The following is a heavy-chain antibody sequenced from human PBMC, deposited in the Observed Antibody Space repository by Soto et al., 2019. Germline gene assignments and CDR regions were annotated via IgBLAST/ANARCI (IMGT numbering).Heavy chain of an antibody. D-gene: IGHD3-9*01. CDR3: ARDRKYYDILTGTTYNWFDP. Sequence: PGGSMRVSCAAAGCTFSSYWRHWVSQAPGKGLVWVSRINSDGSSTSSPDSVKGRFTISRDNAKNTLYLQMNSLRAEDTAVYYCARDRKYYDILTGTTYNWFDPWGQGTLVTVSS. CDR2: INSDGSST. V-gene: IGHV3-74*01. J-gene: IGHJ5*02. CDR1: GCTFSSYW.